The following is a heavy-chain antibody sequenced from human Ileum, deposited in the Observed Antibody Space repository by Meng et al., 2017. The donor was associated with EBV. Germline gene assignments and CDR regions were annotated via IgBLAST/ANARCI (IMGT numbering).Heavy chain of an antibody. Sequence: QVRQRQWGTGLWKPSEPLSRTCAVHGGSLNDYYWTWLRQPPGKGRGWIGEIDESGYTKFNPSLSSRATITRDTSNNQFSLRLNSVTASDTALYYCARYGRCNGNSFYCFDPWGQGTLVTVSS. CDR2: IDESGYT. J-gene: IGHJ5*02. CDR1: GGSLNDYY. D-gene: IGHD4-23*01. CDR3: ARYGRCNGNSFYCFDP. V-gene: IGHV4-34*02.